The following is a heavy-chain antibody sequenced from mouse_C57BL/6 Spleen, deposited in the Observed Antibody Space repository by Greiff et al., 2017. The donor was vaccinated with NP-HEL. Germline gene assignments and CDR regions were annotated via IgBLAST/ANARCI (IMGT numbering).Heavy chain of an antibody. D-gene: IGHD1-1*01. CDR3: VRDRFPYYDGSFYAMDY. J-gene: IGHJ4*01. Sequence: EVQLQESGGGLVQPKGSLKLSCAASGFTFNTYAMHWVRQAPGKGLEWVARIRSKTSNYATYYADSVKDRFTISRDDSQSMLYLQMNNLKTEDTAMYYCVRDRFPYYDGSFYAMDYWGQGTSVTVSS. CDR1: GFTFNTYA. CDR2: IRSKTSNYAT. V-gene: IGHV10-3*01.